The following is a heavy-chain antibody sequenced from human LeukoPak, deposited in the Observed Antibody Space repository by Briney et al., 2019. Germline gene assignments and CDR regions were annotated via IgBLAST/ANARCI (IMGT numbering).Heavy chain of an antibody. J-gene: IGHJ4*02. D-gene: IGHD3-3*01. Sequence: GGSLRLSCAASGFTFSSYAMHWVRQAPGKGLEWVAVISYDGSNKYYADSVKGRFTISRDNSKNTLYLQMNSLRAEDTAVYYCARAAFLYDFWSAFVYWGQGTLVTVSS. CDR3: ARAAFLYDFWSAFVY. CDR2: ISYDGSNK. CDR1: GFTFSSYA. V-gene: IGHV3-30*04.